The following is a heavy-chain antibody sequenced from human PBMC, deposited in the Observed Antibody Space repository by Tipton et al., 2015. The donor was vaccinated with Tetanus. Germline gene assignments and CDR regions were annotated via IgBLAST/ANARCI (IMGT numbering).Heavy chain of an antibody. CDR1: DVSVRSYY. D-gene: IGHD2-2*01. J-gene: IGHJ5*02. V-gene: IGHV4-34*01. CDR2: VIYDGTS. CDR3: ARGVPYSTTMGSDWFDP. Sequence: TLSLTCTVSDVSVRSYYWSWIRQSPDKGLEWLGDVIYDGTSYYNPSLNSRVKISLDTSMNQVSLTLTSVTAADTALYYCARGVPYSTTMGSDWFDPWGQGTLVIVSS.